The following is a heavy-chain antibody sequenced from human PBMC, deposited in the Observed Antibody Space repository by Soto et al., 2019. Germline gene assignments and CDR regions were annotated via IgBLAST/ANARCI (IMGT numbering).Heavy chain of an antibody. J-gene: IGHJ4*02. Sequence: PGGSLRLSCVASGFTFSTYAMSWVRQAPGKGLEWVSGISGSGGSTYYADFVKGRFTISRDNSKNTLYLQMNSLRAEDTAVYYCAKGHCSGGTCYRGPFYYWGQGTLVTVSS. CDR2: ISGSGGST. V-gene: IGHV3-23*01. D-gene: IGHD2-15*01. CDR1: GFTFSTYA. CDR3: AKGHCSGGTCYRGPFYY.